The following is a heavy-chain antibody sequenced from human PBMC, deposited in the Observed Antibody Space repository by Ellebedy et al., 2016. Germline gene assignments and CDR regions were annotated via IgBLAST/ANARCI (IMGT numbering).Heavy chain of an antibody. Sequence: GGSLRLXXAASGFTFSSHAMHWVRQAPGKGLEWVAVTSYDGRNKYHADSVKGRFTISRDNSKNTLFLQMDSLRAEDTAVYYCARNRRDIVVVVAATWGWFDPWGQGTLVTVSS. V-gene: IGHV3-30*04. CDR3: ARNRRDIVVVVAATWGWFDP. CDR1: GFTFSSHA. J-gene: IGHJ5*02. CDR2: TSYDGRNK. D-gene: IGHD2-15*01.